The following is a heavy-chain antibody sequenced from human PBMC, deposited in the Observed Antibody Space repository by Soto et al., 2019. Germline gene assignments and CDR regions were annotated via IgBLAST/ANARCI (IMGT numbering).Heavy chain of an antibody. J-gene: IGHJ4*02. V-gene: IGHV3-23*01. Sequence: GGSLRLSCAASGFTFSSYAMTWVRQAPGKGLEWVSVISSGGGTTYYADSVKGRFTISRDNSKNTMYLQMNSRRAEDTAVYYCAKDLETTVVRAYDFWGQGTLVTVSS. D-gene: IGHD4-17*01. CDR2: ISSGGGTT. CDR1: GFTFSSYA. CDR3: AKDLETTVVRAYDF.